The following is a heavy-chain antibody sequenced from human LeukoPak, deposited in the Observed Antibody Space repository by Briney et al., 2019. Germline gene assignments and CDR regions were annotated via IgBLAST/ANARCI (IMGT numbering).Heavy chain of an antibody. CDR3: ASIKGYSGYDFVFDY. J-gene: IGHJ4*02. Sequence: PSETLSLTCTVSGGSISSSSYYWGWIRQPPGKGLEWIGSIYYSGSTYYNPSLKSRVTISVDTSKNQFSLKLSSVTAADTAVYYCASIKGYSGYDFVFDYWGQGTLVTVSS. V-gene: IGHV4-39*01. CDR1: GGSISSSSYY. D-gene: IGHD5-12*01. CDR2: IYYSGST.